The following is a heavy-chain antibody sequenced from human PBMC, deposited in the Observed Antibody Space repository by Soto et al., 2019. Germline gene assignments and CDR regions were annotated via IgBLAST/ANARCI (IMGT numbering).Heavy chain of an antibody. CDR2: LYYTGST. CDR3: ARAPRVRFLAAPDYHYYMDV. V-gene: IGHV4-39*01. CDR1: GDSFSTSDYF. Sequence: QLHLQESGPGLVKPSETLSLNCAVSGDSFSTSDYFWGWIRQPPGKGLEWIGGLYYTGSTYYNPSLKSRITLSVDTSNSQHSLELSSVTAADTAVYYCARAPRVRFLAAPDYHYYMDVWGKGTTVTV. D-gene: IGHD6-13*01. J-gene: IGHJ6*03.